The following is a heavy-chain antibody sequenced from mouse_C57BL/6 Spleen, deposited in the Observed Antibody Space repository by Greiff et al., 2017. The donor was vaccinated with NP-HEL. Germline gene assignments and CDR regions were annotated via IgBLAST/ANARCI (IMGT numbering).Heavy chain of an antibody. CDR2: IYPRSGNT. V-gene: IGHV1-81*01. CDR1: GYTFTSYG. Sequence: QVHVKQSGAELARPGASVKLSCKASGYTFTSYGISWVKQRTGQGLEWIGEIYPRSGNTYYNEKFKGKATLTADKSSSTAYMELRSLTSEDSAVYFCARSMGNYYYGSSQAWFAYWGQGTLVTVSA. D-gene: IGHD1-1*01. CDR3: ARSMGNYYYGSSQAWFAY. J-gene: IGHJ3*01.